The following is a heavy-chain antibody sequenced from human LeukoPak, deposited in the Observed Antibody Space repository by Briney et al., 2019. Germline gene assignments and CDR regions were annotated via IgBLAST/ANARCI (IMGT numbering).Heavy chain of an antibody. CDR2: INPSGGST. D-gene: IGHD3-9*01. CDR3: ATGVLRYPQPPEHYFDL. CDR1: GYTFTTYY. J-gene: IGHJ2*01. V-gene: IGHV1-46*01. Sequence: GASVKVSCKASGYTFTTYYVHWVRQAPGQGLEWMGIINPSGGSTIYAQKFQGRVTTTEDTSTDTAYMKLSSLRSEDTAVYYCATGVLRYPQPPEHYFDLWGRGTLVTVSS.